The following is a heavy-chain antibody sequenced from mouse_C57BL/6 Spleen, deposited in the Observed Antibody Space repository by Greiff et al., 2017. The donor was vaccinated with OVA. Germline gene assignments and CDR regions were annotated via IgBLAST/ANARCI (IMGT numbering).Heavy chain of an antibody. CDR1: GYTFTDYN. CDR3: ARGDYDVLDY. Sequence: EVQRVESGPELVKPGASVKMSCKASGYTFTDYNMHWVKQSHGKSLEWIGYINPNNGGTSYNQKFKGKATLTVNKSSSTAYMELRSLTSEDSAVYYCARGDYDVLDYWGQGTTLTVSS. J-gene: IGHJ2*01. V-gene: IGHV1-22*01. CDR2: INPNNGGT. D-gene: IGHD2-4*01.